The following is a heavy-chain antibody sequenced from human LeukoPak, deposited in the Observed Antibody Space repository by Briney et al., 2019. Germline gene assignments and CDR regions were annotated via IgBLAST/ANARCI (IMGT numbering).Heavy chain of an antibody. Sequence: SETLSLTCTVSGGSISSGSYYWSWIRQPAGKGLEWIGRIYTSGSTNYNPSLKSRVTISVDTSKNQFSLKLSTVTAADTAVYYCARDPGGIVVEESYYMDVWGKGTTVTISS. CDR1: GGSISSGSYY. D-gene: IGHD3-22*01. J-gene: IGHJ6*03. V-gene: IGHV4-61*02. CDR3: ARDPGGIVVEESYYMDV. CDR2: IYTSGST.